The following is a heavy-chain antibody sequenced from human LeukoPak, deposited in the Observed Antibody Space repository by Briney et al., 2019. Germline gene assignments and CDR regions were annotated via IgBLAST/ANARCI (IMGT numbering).Heavy chain of an antibody. CDR1: GYSISSGYY. CDR3: ARDYSSGWYGGDY. CDR2: IYHSGRT. Sequence: SETLSPTCTVSGYSISSGYYWGWIRQPPGKGLEWIGSIYHSGRTFYNPSLKSRVTISVDTSKNQFSLKLTSVTAADTAVYYCARDYSSGWYGGDYWGQGTLVTVSS. D-gene: IGHD6-19*01. V-gene: IGHV4-38-2*02. J-gene: IGHJ4*02.